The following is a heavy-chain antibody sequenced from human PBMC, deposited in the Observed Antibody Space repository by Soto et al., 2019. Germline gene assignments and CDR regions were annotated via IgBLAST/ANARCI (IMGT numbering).Heavy chain of an antibody. CDR3: AGYVDGMDV. CDR1: GFSLSTSGMR. CDR2: IDWDDDK. J-gene: IGHJ6*02. V-gene: IGHV2-70*04. Sequence: SGPTLVNPTQTLTLTCTFSGFSLSTSGMRVSWIRQPPGKALEWLARIDWDDDKFYSTYLKTRLTISKDTSKNQVVLTMTNVDPVDTATYYCAGYVDGMDVWGQGTTVT. D-gene: IGHD2-15*01.